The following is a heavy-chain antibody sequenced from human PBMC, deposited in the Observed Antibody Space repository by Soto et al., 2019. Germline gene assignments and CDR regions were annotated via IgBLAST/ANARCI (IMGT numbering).Heavy chain of an antibody. Sequence: QVQLVQSGAEVKKPGASVKVSCKASGYTFTSYAMHWVRQAPGQRLEWMGWINAGNGNTKYSQKFQGRVTITRDTSASTAYMELSSLRYEDTAVYYCARHKVSGWFDPWGQGTLVTVSS. D-gene: IGHD3-10*01. CDR1: GYTFTSYA. J-gene: IGHJ5*02. CDR2: INAGNGNT. CDR3: ARHKVSGWFDP. V-gene: IGHV1-3*01.